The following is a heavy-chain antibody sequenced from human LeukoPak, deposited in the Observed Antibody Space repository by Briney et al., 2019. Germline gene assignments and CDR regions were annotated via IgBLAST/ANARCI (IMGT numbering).Heavy chain of an antibody. CDR3: ARVVGSILPG. V-gene: IGHV1-69*05. CDR1: GGTFSSYA. Sequence: SVKVSCKAFGGTFSSYAISWVRQAPGQRLERRGGIIPIFGTANYARRFQSRVTITTDESTSTASMEPSSLRAEYTAVYYCARVVGSILPGWGQVTLVTV. D-gene: IGHD2-15*01. CDR2: IIPIFGTA. J-gene: IGHJ4*02.